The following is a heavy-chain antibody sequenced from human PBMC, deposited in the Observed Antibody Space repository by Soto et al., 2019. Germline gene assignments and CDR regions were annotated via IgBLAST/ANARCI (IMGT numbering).Heavy chain of an antibody. Sequence: SETLSLTCTVSGGSISSGGYYWSWIRQHPGKGLEWIGYIYYSGSTYYNPSLKSRVTISVDTSKNQFSLKLSSVTAADTAVYYCARGQELRYFDWPYAFEFWGQGTMVTVSS. CDR3: ARGQELRYFDWPYAFEF. V-gene: IGHV4-31*03. CDR2: IYYSGST. CDR1: GGSISSGGYY. D-gene: IGHD3-9*01. J-gene: IGHJ3*01.